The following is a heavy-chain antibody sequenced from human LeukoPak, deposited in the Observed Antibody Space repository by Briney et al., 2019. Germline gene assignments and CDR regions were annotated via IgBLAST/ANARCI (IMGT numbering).Heavy chain of an antibody. CDR1: GFTFSSYG. V-gene: IGHV3-48*04. D-gene: IGHD3-3*01. J-gene: IGHJ4*02. Sequence: GGSLRLSCAASGFTFSSYGMSWVRQAPGKGLEWVSYISSSGSTIYYADSVKGRFTISRDNAKNSLYLQMNSLRAEDTAVYYCARDSLVSTYYDFWSGYSRCDYWGQGTLVTVSS. CDR3: ARDSLVSTYYDFWSGYSRCDY. CDR2: ISSSGSTI.